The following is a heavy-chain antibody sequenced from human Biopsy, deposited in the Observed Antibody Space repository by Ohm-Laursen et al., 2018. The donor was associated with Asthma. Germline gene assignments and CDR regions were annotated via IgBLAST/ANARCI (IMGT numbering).Heavy chain of an antibody. CDR1: GGSFSSNY. V-gene: IGHV4-34*01. J-gene: IGHJ6*02. CDR3: ARDVSFGRFLEWSSGMDV. D-gene: IGHD3-3*01. CDR2: TPHSGYT. Sequence: SETLSLTCAVHGGSFSSNYWSWIRQTPGKGLEWLGDTPHSGYTNYNPSLKSRVTMSVDTSKNQFSLNLRSVTAADTAVYYCARDVSFGRFLEWSSGMDVWGQGTTVTVSS.